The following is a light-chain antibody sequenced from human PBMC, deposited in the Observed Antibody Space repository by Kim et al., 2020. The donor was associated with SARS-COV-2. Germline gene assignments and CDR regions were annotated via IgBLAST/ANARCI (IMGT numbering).Light chain of an antibody. V-gene: IGLV2-14*04. CDR3: SSYPSSNTVL. J-gene: IGLJ2*01. Sequence: GQSITHSCTVTSGDVGAYNYVGWYQQYPGEAPKVMIYDVSKRPSGVSYRFSCSKSGNTASLLISGLQAEDEAHYYCSSYPSSNTVLFGGGTQLTVL. CDR2: DVS. CDR1: SGDVGAYNY.